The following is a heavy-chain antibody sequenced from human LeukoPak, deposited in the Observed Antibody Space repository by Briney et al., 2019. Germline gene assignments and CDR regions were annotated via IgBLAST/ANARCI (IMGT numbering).Heavy chain of an antibody. D-gene: IGHD2-2*01. Sequence: SVKVSCRASGYTFTSYGISWVRQAPGQGLEWMGWISAYNGNTNYAQKLQGRVTMTTDTSTSTAYMELRSLRSDDTAVYYCARDRYCSSTSCYYYYGMDVWGKGTTVTVSS. CDR1: GYTFTSYG. V-gene: IGHV1-18*04. CDR3: ARDRYCSSTSCYYYYGMDV. CDR2: ISAYNGNT. J-gene: IGHJ6*04.